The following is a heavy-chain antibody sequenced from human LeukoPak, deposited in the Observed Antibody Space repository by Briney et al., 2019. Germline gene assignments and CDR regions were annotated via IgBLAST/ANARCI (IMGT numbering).Heavy chain of an antibody. CDR2: ISGSGGST. J-gene: IGHJ4*02. V-gene: IGHV3-23*01. D-gene: IGHD3-10*01. CDR3: AKDVVGYYYGSGSLAVDY. CDR1: GFTFSSYA. Sequence: GGSLRLSCAASGFTFSSYAMSWVRRAPGKGLEWVSAISGSGGSTYYADSVKGRFTISRDNSKNTLYLQMNSLRAEDTAVYYCAKDVVGYYYGSGSLAVDYWGQGTLVTVSS.